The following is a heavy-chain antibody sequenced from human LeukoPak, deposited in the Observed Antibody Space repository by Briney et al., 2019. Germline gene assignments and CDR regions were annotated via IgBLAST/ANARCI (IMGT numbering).Heavy chain of an antibody. Sequence: SGGSLRLSCETSGFTFSHHAMHWVRQAPGKGLEWVAAIWYDGAQKYYADSLGGRCTISRDNSKSTLYLEMNSLRAEDTAVYYCAKDFGGYYYDTSGPDYWGQGTLVTVAS. D-gene: IGHD3-22*01. CDR3: AKDFGGYYYDTSGPDY. J-gene: IGHJ4*02. CDR1: GFTFSHHA. CDR2: IWYDGAQK. V-gene: IGHV3-33*06.